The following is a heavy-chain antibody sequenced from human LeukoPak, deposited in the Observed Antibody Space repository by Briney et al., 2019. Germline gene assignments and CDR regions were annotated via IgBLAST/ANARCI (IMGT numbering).Heavy chain of an antibody. CDR1: GFNFNTYA. J-gene: IGHJ4*02. D-gene: IGHD2-2*01. Sequence: GGSLRLSCAASGFNFNTYAMNWVRQAPGKGLEWISYSSSSSSTIYYADSVKGRFSISRDNAKNSVYLEMNSPGDEDTAVYYCTRVGGYQLPKFDYWGRGTLVTVSS. CDR2: SSSSSSTI. CDR3: TRVGGYQLPKFDY. V-gene: IGHV3-48*02.